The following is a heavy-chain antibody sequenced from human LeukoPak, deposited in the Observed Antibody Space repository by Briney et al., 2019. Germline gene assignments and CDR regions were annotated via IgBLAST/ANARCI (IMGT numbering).Heavy chain of an antibody. D-gene: IGHD5/OR15-5a*01. CDR2: ISGSGDNT. CDR1: GFSFRTYG. J-gene: IGHJ4*02. CDR3: AKIAETSGVYGQGYDY. V-gene: IGHV3-23*01. Sequence: GGSLRLSCAASGFSFRTYGMSWVRQAPGKRLEWVSGISGSGDNTHNADFVKGRFTISRDNSKNTLYLQMNSLRAEDTAVYYCAKIAETSGVYGQGYDYWGQGTLVTVSS.